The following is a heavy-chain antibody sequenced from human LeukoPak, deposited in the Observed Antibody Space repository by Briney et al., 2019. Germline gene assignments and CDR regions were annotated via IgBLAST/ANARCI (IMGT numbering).Heavy chain of an antibody. CDR3: ARALVEVPTAILWSFDL. CDR1: LGSLTRGGYY. CDR2: TYYSGST. D-gene: IGHD2-2*02. J-gene: IGHJ5*02. Sequence: PSETLSLTCTVSLGSLTRGGYYWSCIRQHLGKGVECTGHTYYSGSTYYNPSLKSRVTISVDTSKNQFSLKLSSVTAADTAVYYCARALVEVPTAILWSFDLCGQGTLVTVSS. V-gene: IGHV4-31*03.